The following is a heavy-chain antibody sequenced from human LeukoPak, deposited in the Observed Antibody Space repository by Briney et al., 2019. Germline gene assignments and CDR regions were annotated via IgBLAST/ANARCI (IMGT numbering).Heavy chain of an antibody. CDR1: RGSTSTYY. Sequence: SETLSLTCTVSRGSTSTYYWSWIRQPAGKGLEWIGRIYPSGNTNFNPSLMSRVTMSIDTSKNQFSLKLSSVTAADTAVYYCARDVVAAAGTWDYWGQGTLVTVSS. J-gene: IGHJ4*02. CDR3: ARDVVAAAGTWDY. D-gene: IGHD6-13*01. CDR2: IYPSGNT. V-gene: IGHV4-4*07.